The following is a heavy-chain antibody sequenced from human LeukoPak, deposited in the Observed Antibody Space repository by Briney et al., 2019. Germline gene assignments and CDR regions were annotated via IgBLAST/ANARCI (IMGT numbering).Heavy chain of an antibody. Sequence: ASVKVSCKASGYTFTSYGISWVRQAPGQGLEWMGWISAYNGNTNYAQKLQGRVTMTTDTSTSTAYVELRSLRSDDTAVYYCARDYGSPFFDYWGQGTLVTVSS. CDR3: ARDYGSPFFDY. D-gene: IGHD1-26*01. V-gene: IGHV1-18*01. J-gene: IGHJ4*02. CDR1: GYTFTSYG. CDR2: ISAYNGNT.